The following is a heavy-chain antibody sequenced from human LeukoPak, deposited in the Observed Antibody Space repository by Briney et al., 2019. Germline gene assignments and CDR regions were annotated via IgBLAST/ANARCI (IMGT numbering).Heavy chain of an antibody. CDR1: GYTFTSYG. CDR2: ISAYNGNT. CDR3: ARADGDYGRFDP. V-gene: IGHV1-18*01. D-gene: IGHD4-17*01. J-gene: IGHJ5*02. Sequence: ASVTVSCKASGYTFTSYGISWVRQAPGQGLEWMGWISAYNGNTNYAQKLQGRVTMTTDTSTSTAYMELRSLRSDDAAVYYCARADGDYGRFDPWGQGTLVTVSS.